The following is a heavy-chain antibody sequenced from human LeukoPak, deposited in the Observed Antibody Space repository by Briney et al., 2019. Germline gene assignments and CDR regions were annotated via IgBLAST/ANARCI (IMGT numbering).Heavy chain of an antibody. V-gene: IGHV3-23*01. J-gene: IGHJ5*02. CDR2: ISNTGRAT. Sequence: PGGSLRLSCVASGFTFITHSMSWVRQAPGEGLEWLSGISNTGRATDYADSIKGRFTISRDNSKNTVFLQMNSLRAEDTAEYFCAHQVPPNDEFFDHWGQGTLVTVSS. CDR3: AHQVPPNDEFFDH. CDR1: GFTFITHS.